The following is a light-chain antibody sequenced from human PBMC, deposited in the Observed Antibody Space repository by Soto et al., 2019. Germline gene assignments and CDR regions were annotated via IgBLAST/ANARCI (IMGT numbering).Light chain of an antibody. CDR2: AAS. Sequence: DIQMTQSPSSLSASVGDRVTITCRASQGSSNYLAWYQQKTGKVPKLLIYAASTLQSGVPSRFSGSGSGTDFTRTISSLQPEDVATYYCQKYNSAPLTFGGGTKVEIK. V-gene: IGKV1-27*01. CDR3: QKYNSAPLT. CDR1: QGSSNY. J-gene: IGKJ4*01.